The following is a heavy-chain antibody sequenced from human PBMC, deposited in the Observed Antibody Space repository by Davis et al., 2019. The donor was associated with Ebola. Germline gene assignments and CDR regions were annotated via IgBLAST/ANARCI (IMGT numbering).Heavy chain of an antibody. D-gene: IGHD6-13*01. Sequence: PSETLSLTCTVSGGSISSYYWSWIRQPPGKGLEWIGYIYYSGSTNYNPSLKSRVTISVDTSKNQFSLKLSSVTAADTAVYYCARSWQQLVYNWFDPWGQGTLVTVSS. V-gene: IGHV4-59*01. J-gene: IGHJ5*02. CDR3: ARSWQQLVYNWFDP. CDR1: GGSISSYY. CDR2: IYYSGST.